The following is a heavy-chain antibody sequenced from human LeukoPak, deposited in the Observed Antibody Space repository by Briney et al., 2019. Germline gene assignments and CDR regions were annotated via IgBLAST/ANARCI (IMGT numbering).Heavy chain of an antibody. CDR3: AKPPPDSSSWLFDF. Sequence: GGSLRLSCAASGFTFSSYAMSWVRQAPGKGLEWVSTVSGSGDSTYYADSVKGGFTISRDNSKNTLYLQMNSLRAEDTAVYYCAKPPPDSSSWLFDFWGQGTLVTVSS. D-gene: IGHD6-13*01. V-gene: IGHV3-23*01. CDR2: VSGSGDST. CDR1: GFTFSSYA. J-gene: IGHJ4*02.